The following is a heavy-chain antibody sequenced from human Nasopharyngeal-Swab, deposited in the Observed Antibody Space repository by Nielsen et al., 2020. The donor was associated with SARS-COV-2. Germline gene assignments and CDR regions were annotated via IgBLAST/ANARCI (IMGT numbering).Heavy chain of an antibody. Sequence: GESLKISCAASGFTFSSYAMSWVRQAPGKGLEWVSAISGSGGSTYYADSVKGRFTISRDNSKNTLYLQMNSLRAEDTAVYYCAKDLDIVGATSADYWGQGTLVTVSS. CDR2: ISGSGGST. V-gene: IGHV3-23*01. CDR3: AKDLDIVGATSADY. CDR1: GFTFSSYA. J-gene: IGHJ4*02. D-gene: IGHD1-26*01.